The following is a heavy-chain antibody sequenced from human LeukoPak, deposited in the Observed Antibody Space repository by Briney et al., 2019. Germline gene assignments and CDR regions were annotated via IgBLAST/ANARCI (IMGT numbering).Heavy chain of an antibody. D-gene: IGHD6-13*01. CDR1: GFTFSGSA. V-gene: IGHV3-73*01. Sequence: NPGGSLRLSCAASGFTFSGSAMHWVRQASGKVLEWVGRIRSKANSYATAYAASVKGRFTISRDDPKNTAYLQMNSLKTEDTAVYYCTSPLLYSSSWYGGMDVWGQGTTVTVSS. J-gene: IGHJ6*02. CDR2: IRSKANSYAT. CDR3: TSPLLYSSSWYGGMDV.